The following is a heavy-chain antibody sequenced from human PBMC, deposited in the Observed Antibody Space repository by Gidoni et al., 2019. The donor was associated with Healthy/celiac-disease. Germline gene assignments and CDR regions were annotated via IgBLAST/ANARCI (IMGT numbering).Heavy chain of an antibody. CDR3: AREVVAAAGNWFDP. V-gene: IGHV3-33*01. CDR1: GFTVSSYG. J-gene: IGHJ5*02. D-gene: IGHD6-13*01. CDR2: IWYDGSNK. Sequence: QVQPVESGGGVVQPGRSLRPSCAASGFTVSSYGMHWVRQAPGKGLEWVAVIWYDGSNKYYADSVKGRFTISRDNSKNTLYLQMNSLRAEDTAVYYCAREVVAAAGNWFDPWGQGTLVTVSS.